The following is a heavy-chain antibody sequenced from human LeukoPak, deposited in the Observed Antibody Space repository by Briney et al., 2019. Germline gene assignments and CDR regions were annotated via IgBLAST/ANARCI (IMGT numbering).Heavy chain of an antibody. CDR1: GFTFSSYS. CDR2: ISSSSSYI. CDR3: ARRHRSYGMDV. Sequence: GGSLRLSCAASGFTFSSYSMNWVRQAPGKGLEWVSSISSSSSYIYYADPVKGRFTISRDNAKNSLYLQMNSLRAEDTAVYYCARRHRSYGMDVWGQGTTVTVSS. J-gene: IGHJ6*02. V-gene: IGHV3-21*01.